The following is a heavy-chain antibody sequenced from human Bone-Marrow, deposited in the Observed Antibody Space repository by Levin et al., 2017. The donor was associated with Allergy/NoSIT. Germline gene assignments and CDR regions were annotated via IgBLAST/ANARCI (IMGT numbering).Heavy chain of an antibody. CDR3: AGGRRYYDFWSEPYYYYYGMDV. V-gene: IGHV1-69*01. D-gene: IGHD3-3*01. CDR1: GGTFSSYA. J-gene: IGHJ6*02. Sequence: PGESLKISCKASGGTFSSYAISWVRQAPGQGLEWMGGIIPIFGTANYAQKFQGRVTITADESTSTAYMELSSLRSEDTAVYYCAGGRRYYDFWSEPYYYYYGMDVWGQGTTVTVSS. CDR2: IIPIFGTA.